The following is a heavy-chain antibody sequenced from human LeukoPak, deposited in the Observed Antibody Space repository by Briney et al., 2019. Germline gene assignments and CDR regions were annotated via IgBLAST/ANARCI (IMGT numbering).Heavy chain of an antibody. J-gene: IGHJ4*02. CDR2: INPSGGST. V-gene: IGHV1-46*01. Sequence: GASVKVSCKASGYTFTSYYMHWVRQAPGQGLEWMGIINPSGGSTSYAQKFQGRVTMTRDMSTSTVYMELSSLRSEDTAEYYCARDQSSGSYYNYWGQGTLVTVSS. D-gene: IGHD3-10*01. CDR1: GYTFTSYY. CDR3: ARDQSSGSYYNY.